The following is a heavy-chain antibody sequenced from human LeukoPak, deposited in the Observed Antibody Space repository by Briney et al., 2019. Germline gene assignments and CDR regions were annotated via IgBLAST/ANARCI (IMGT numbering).Heavy chain of an antibody. D-gene: IGHD3-10*01. CDR3: ARDFISVRGYRGYYFDY. CDR2: ISAYNGDT. CDR1: GYTFTSYG. Sequence: ASVKVSCKASGYTFTSYGISWVRQAPGQGLEWMGWISAYNGDTNYAQKLQGRVTMTTDTSTSTAYMELRSLRSDDTAVYYCARDFISVRGYRGYYFDYWGQGTLVTVSS. J-gene: IGHJ4*02. V-gene: IGHV1-18*01.